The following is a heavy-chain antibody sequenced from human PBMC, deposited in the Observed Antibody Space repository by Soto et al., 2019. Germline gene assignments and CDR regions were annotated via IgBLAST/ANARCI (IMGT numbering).Heavy chain of an antibody. CDR3: ARDRTELAAFDI. J-gene: IGHJ3*02. CDR1: GYTFTGYY. CDR2: INPNSGGT. Sequence: ASVKVSCKASGYTFTGYYMHWVRQAPGQGLEWMGWINPNSGGTNYAQKFQGWVTMTSDTSISTAYMELSRLRSDDTAVYYCARDRTELAAFDIWGQGTMVTVSS. V-gene: IGHV1-2*04. D-gene: IGHD6-13*01.